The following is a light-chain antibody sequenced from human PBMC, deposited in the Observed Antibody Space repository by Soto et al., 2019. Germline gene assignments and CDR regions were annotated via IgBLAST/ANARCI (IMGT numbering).Light chain of an antibody. CDR1: SSNIGAGYD. J-gene: IGLJ1*01. V-gene: IGLV1-40*01. CDR3: QSYDSSLSGSSV. Sequence: QSVLTQPPSVSGAPGQRVTISCTGSSSNIGAGYDVHWYQQLPGTAPKLLIYGNSNRPSGVPDRFSGSKSGTSASLAITGLQAEDEAHYYCQSYDSSLSGSSVFGTGTKVTVL. CDR2: GNS.